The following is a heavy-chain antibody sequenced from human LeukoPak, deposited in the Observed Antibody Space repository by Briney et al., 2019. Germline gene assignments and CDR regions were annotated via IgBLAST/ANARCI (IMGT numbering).Heavy chain of an antibody. CDR3: ARYEGTMVQGSLYY. CDR2: ISSSSTI. D-gene: IGHD4/OR15-4a*01. CDR1: GFTFSSYS. Sequence: GGSLRLSCAASGFTFSSYSMNWVRQAPGKGLEWVSYISSSSTIYYADSVKGRFTISRDNAKNSLYLQMNSLRAEDTAVYYCARYEGTMVQGSLYYWDQGNLVTVSS. V-gene: IGHV3-48*01. J-gene: IGHJ4*02.